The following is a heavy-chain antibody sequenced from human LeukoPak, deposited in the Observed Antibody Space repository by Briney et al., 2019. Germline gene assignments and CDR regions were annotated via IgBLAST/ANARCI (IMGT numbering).Heavy chain of an antibody. V-gene: IGHV3-21*01. CDR3: AREILGSSRIFDY. J-gene: IGHJ4*02. Sequence: GGSLRLSCAASGFTFSSYSMNWVRQAPGKGLEWVSSISSSSSYIYYADSVKGRCTISRDNAKNSLYLQMNSLRAEDTAVYYCAREILGSSRIFDYWGQGTLVTVSS. D-gene: IGHD6-13*01. CDR1: GFTFSSYS. CDR2: ISSSSSYI.